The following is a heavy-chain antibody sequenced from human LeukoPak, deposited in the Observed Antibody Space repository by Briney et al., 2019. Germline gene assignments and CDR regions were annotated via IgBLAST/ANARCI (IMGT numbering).Heavy chain of an antibody. J-gene: IGHJ4*02. D-gene: IGHD4-23*01. CDR1: GFTFSNFG. CDR2: ISSSGSDI. Sequence: GGSLRLSCAASGFTFSNFGMSWVRQAPEKGLEWVSYISSSGSDIYYADSVKGRFTISRDNAKNSLYLHMNSLRAEDTAVYYCARDYGGSSPFDYWGQGTLVTVSS. CDR3: ARDYGGSSPFDY. V-gene: IGHV3-48*03.